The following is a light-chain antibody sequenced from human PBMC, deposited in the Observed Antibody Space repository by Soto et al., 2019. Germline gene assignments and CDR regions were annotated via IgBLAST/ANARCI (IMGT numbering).Light chain of an antibody. V-gene: IGLV2-14*01. CDR3: SSYTRSSILVV. CDR2: EVS. Sequence: QSVLTQPASVSGSPGQSITISCTGTSSDVGGYNYVSWYQQHPGKAPKLMIYEVSNRPSGVSNRFSGSKSGNTASLTISGPPAEDYAVYYCSSYTRSSILVVFRGGTDLTVL. CDR1: SSDVGGYNY. J-gene: IGLJ2*01.